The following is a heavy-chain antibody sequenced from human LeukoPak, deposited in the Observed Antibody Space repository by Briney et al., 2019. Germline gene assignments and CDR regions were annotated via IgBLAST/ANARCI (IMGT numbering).Heavy chain of an antibody. V-gene: IGHV1-69*05. CDR3: ARDRTGLNYDFWSGYYGDDAFDI. CDR1: GGTFSSYA. Sequence: SVTVSCKASGGTFSSYAISWVRQAPGQGLEWMGGIIPIFGTANYAQKFQGRVTITTDESTSTAYMELRSLRSDDTAVYYCARDRTGLNYDFWSGYYGDDAFDIWGQGTMVTVSS. D-gene: IGHD3-3*01. CDR2: IIPIFGTA. J-gene: IGHJ3*02.